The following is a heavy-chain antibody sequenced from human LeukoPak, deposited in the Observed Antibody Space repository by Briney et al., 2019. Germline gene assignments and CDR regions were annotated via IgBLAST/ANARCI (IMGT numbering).Heavy chain of an antibody. J-gene: IGHJ4*02. Sequence: GASVKVSCKASGYSFTDHHILWVRQAPGQGLEWMGWIHPNGRDTKYAQKFQGRMTMTTDTPITTAYMELNRVTSDDTAIYYCSGHYGPGPVWGQGTLVTASS. V-gene: IGHV1-2*02. CDR2: IHPNGRDT. D-gene: IGHD3-10*01. CDR1: GYSFTDHH. CDR3: SGHYGPGPV.